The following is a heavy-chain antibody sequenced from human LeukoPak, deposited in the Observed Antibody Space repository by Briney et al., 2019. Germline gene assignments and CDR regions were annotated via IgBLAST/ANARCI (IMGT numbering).Heavy chain of an antibody. J-gene: IGHJ6*04. CDR2: ISSSVSTI. D-gene: IGHD3-10*02. CDR3: AELGITMIGGV. CDR1: GFTFSSYE. Sequence: HPGGSLRLSCAASGFTFSSYEMNWVRQAPGKGLEWVSYISSSVSTIYYADSVKGRFTISRDNAKNSLYLQMNSLRAEDTAVYYCAELGITMIGGVWGKGTTVTISS. V-gene: IGHV3-48*03.